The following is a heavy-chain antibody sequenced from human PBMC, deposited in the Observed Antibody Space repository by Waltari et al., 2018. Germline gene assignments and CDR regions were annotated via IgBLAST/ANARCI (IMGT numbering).Heavy chain of an antibody. J-gene: IGHJ4*02. V-gene: IGHV1-3*01. CDR3: ARDTHSSSWYWVRGFDY. CDR1: GYTFTSYA. D-gene: IGHD6-13*01. CDR2: INAGNGNT. Sequence: QVQLVQSGAEVKKPGASVKVSCKASGYTFTSYAIHWVSPAPGQRLEWMGWINAGNGNTKYSQKFQGRVTITRDTSASTAYMELSSLRSEDTAVYYCARDTHSSSWYWVRGFDYWGQGTLVTVSS.